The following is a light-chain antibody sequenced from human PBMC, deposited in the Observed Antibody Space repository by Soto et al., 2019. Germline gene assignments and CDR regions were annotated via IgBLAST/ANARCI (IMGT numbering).Light chain of an antibody. CDR2: DAS. CDR3: QQYDSYSSGP. V-gene: IGKV1-5*01. CDR1: QTINSW. Sequence: DIQMTQSPSSLSASVGDRVTITCRASQTINSWLAWYQQKPGKAPKVLIFDASSLKTGVPSRFSGSGSGTEFTLTISNLQPDDFATYYCQQYDSYSSGPFGQGTKVAI. J-gene: IGKJ1*01.